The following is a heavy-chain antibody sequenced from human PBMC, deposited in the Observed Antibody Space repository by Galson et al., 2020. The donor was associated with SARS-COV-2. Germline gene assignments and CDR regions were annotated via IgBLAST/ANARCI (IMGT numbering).Heavy chain of an antibody. CDR3: ARVGGMATTPANYYYYGLDV. V-gene: IGHV3-21*01. D-gene: IGHD2-15*01. Sequence: GGSLRLSCAASGFPFSSYSMNWVRQAPGKGLEWVSSISAGSSYIHYADSVKGRFTISRDNAKNSLYLQMNSLRAEDTAVYYCARVGGMATTPANYYYYGLDVWGQGTTVTVSS. CDR1: GFPFSSYS. J-gene: IGHJ6*02. CDR2: ISAGSSYI.